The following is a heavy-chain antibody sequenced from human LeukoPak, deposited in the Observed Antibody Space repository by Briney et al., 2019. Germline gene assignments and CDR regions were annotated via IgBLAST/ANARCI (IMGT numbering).Heavy chain of an antibody. D-gene: IGHD6-19*01. Sequence: GASVKVSCKASGYTFTSYAMNWVRQAPGQGLEWMGWINTNTGNPTYAQGFTGRFVFSLDTSVSTAYLQISSLKAEDTAVYYCARDHDIAVAGKGPAGYWGQGTLVTVSS. CDR2: INTNTGNP. CDR1: GYTFTSYA. CDR3: ARDHDIAVAGKGPAGY. V-gene: IGHV7-4-1*02. J-gene: IGHJ4*02.